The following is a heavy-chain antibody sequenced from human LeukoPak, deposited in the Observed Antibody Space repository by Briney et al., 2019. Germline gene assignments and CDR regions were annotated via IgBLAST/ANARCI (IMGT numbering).Heavy chain of an antibody. J-gene: IGHJ4*02. V-gene: IGHV3-7*01. Sequence: GGSLRLSCAASGFIFSNYWMSWVRLAPGKGPEWVANINQPGSETYYVDSVRGRFTVSRDNAKNSLYLQMDSLTGEDTAVYYCARNDGTGTVDYWGQGIQVTVSS. CDR1: GFIFSNYW. CDR3: ARNDGTGTVDY. D-gene: IGHD1-1*01. CDR2: INQPGSET.